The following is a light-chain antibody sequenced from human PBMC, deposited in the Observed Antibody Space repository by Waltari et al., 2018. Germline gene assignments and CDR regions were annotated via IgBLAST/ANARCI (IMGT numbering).Light chain of an antibody. J-gene: IGLJ2*01. CDR1: ISDVGTYNL. CDR3: CTYVGRTTFHVT. CDR2: EDN. Sequence: QSALTQPASVSGSPGQSITISCTGTISDVGTYNLVSWYQQHPGKAPKLIIYEDNKRPSGFSDRLSGSKSGNTASLTISGLQAEDEADYYCCTYVGRTTFHVTFGGGTKLTVL. V-gene: IGLV2-23*02.